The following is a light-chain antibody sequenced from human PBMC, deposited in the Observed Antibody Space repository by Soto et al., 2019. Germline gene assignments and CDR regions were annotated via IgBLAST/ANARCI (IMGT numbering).Light chain of an antibody. V-gene: IGKV3-20*01. J-gene: IGKJ5*01. CDR1: QSVSSSY. CDR2: GAS. Sequence: VRMSPVALSLSQGERATLSCRASQSVSSSYLAWYQQKPGQAPRLLIYGASSRATGIPDRFSGSGSGTDFILTISRLEPDDFAVYSCQPYGPDTFSQGTRLEIK. CDR3: QPYGPDT.